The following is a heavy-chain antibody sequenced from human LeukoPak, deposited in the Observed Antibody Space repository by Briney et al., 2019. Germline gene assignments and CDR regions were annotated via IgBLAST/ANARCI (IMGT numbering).Heavy chain of an antibody. J-gene: IGHJ4*02. V-gene: IGHV3-23*01. CDR3: AKGGVWTAMIDY. CDR1: GFTFSSYA. Sequence: QAGGSLRLSCAASGFTFSSYAMSWVRQAPGKGLEWVSAISGSGGSTYYADSVKGRFTISRDNSKNTLYLQTNSLRAEDTAVYYCAKGGVWTAMIDYWGQGTLVTVSS. CDR2: ISGSGGST. D-gene: IGHD5-18*01.